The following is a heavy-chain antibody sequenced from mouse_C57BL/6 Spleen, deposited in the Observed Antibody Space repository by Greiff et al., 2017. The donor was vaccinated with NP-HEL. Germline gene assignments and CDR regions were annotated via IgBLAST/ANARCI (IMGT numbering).Heavy chain of an antibody. J-gene: IGHJ1*03. CDR3: ARSSNYGYFDV. CDR2: IDPSDSYT. V-gene: IGHV1-69*01. Sequence: VQLQQSGAELVMPGASVKLSCKASGYTFTSYWMHWVKQRPGQGLEWIGEIDPSDSYTNYNQKFKGKSTLTVDKSSSTAYMQLSSLTSEDSAVYYCARSSNYGYFDVWGTGTTVTVSS. D-gene: IGHD1-1*01. CDR1: GYTFTSYW.